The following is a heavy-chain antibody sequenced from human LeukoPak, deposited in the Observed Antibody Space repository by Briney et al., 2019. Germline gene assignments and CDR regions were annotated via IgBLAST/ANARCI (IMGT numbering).Heavy chain of an antibody. Sequence: GGSLRLSCAASGFTFSSYSMNWVRQAPGKGLEWVSAISSSSSYIYYADSVKGRFTISRDNAKNSLYLQMNSLRAEDTAVYYCASMGYCSSTSCYTGQDFDYWGQGTLVTVSS. CDR1: GFTFSSYS. CDR3: ASMGYCSSTSCYTGQDFDY. J-gene: IGHJ4*02. CDR2: ISSSSSYI. D-gene: IGHD2-2*02. V-gene: IGHV3-21*01.